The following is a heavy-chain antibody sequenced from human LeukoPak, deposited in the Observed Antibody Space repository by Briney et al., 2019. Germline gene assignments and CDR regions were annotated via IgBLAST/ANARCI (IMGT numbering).Heavy chain of an antibody. Sequence: SETLSLTCTVSGGSISSSSYYWGWIRQPPGKGLEWIGSINYSGSTYYNPFLKSRVTISVDTSKNQFSLKLSSVTAADTAVYYCATWPHNWFDPWGQGTLVTVSS. CDR1: GGSISSSSYY. J-gene: IGHJ5*02. V-gene: IGHV4-39*01. CDR2: INYSGST. CDR3: ATWPHNWFDP.